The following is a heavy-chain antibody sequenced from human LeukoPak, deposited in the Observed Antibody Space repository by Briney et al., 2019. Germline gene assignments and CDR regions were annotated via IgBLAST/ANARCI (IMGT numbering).Heavy chain of an antibody. CDR2: ISSTGSTI. CDR3: VGSKAPFIYFDY. Sequence: GGSLRLSCAASGFTFSAYSLRWVRQAPGKGLEWLSYISSTGSTIYYAGSVKGRFTISRDNAKNSLYLQMNSLRAEDTAVYYCVGSKAPFIYFDYWGQGILVTVSS. CDR1: GFTFSAYS. V-gene: IGHV3-48*01. J-gene: IGHJ4*02. D-gene: IGHD4-11*01.